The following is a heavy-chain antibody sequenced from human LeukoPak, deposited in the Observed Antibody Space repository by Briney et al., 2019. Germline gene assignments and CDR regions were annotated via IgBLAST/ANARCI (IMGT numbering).Heavy chain of an antibody. CDR2: IIPIFGTA. J-gene: IGHJ6*03. V-gene: IGHV1-69*13. CDR3: ARMTYYYDSSGYSTVGYYMDV. D-gene: IGHD3-22*01. CDR1: GGTFSSYA. Sequence: SVKVSCKASGGTFSSYAISWVRQAPGQGLEWMGGIIPIFGTANYAQKFQGRVTITADESTSTAYMELRSLRSDDTAVYYCARMTYYYDSSGYSTVGYYMDVWGKGTTVTVSS.